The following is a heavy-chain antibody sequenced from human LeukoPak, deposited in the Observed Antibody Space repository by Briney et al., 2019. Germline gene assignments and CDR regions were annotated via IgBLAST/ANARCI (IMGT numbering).Heavy chain of an antibody. CDR1: GFTFSNYS. Sequence: GGSLRLSCAASGFTFSNYSINSVRQAPGKWLEWVLFISSSSSYICYEDSVKGRFTTSRENTKNSLYLQMNSLRAEDTAVYYCARLANFYDSSGDGFDIWGQGTMVTVSS. CDR3: ARLANFYDSSGDGFDI. D-gene: IGHD3-22*01. J-gene: IGHJ3*02. V-gene: IGHV3-21*05. CDR2: ISSSSSYI.